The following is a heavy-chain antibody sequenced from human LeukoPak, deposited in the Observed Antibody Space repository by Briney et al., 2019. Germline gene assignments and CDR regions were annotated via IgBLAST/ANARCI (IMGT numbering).Heavy chain of an antibody. CDR3: ASKAQLRWLPISPTPIDY. V-gene: IGHV4-39*01. Sequence: PSETLSLTCTVSGGSISSSSYYWGWIRQPPGKGLEWIGSIYYSGSTYYNPSLKSRVTISVDTSKNQFSLKLSSVTAADTAVYYCASKAQLRWLPISPTPIDYWGQGTLVTVSS. CDR1: GGSISSSSYY. D-gene: IGHD5-24*01. J-gene: IGHJ4*02. CDR2: IYYSGST.